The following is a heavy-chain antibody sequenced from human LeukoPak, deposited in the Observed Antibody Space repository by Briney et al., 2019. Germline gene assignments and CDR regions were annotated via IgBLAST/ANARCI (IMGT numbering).Heavy chain of an antibody. D-gene: IGHD3-22*01. CDR2: INPANGYT. CDR1: GYTFNSYA. CDR3: ARDSSYYYDSSGLDAFDI. V-gene: IGHV1-3*01. Sequence: ASVKVSCKASGYTFNSYAMHWVRQAPGQTLEWLGWINPANGYTKYSQQIQGRVTMTTDTSTSTAYMELRSLRSDDTAVYYCARDSSYYYDSSGLDAFDIWGQGTMVTVSS. J-gene: IGHJ3*02.